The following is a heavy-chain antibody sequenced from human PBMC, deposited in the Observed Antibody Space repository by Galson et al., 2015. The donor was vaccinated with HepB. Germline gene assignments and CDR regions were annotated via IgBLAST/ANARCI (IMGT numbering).Heavy chain of an antibody. CDR1: GFTFSSYA. Sequence: SLRLSCAPSGFTFSSYAMSWVRQAPGKGLEWVSAISGSGTGTYYADSVKGRFTISRDKSKNTLYLQMNSLRPEDSAVYYCGRSNDSMGSSRYYYYSVDVWGKRTTVTVSS. V-gene: IGHV3-23*01. D-gene: IGHD3-22*01. CDR2: ISGSGTGT. CDR3: GRSNDSMGSSRYYYYSVDV. J-gene: IGHJ6*03.